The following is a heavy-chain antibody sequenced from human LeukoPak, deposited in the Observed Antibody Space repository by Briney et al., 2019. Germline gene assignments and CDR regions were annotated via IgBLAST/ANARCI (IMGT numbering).Heavy chain of an antibody. Sequence: PGGSLRLSCAASGFTFSSYSMTWVRQAPGKGLEWVSSISSSSNYIYYADSVKGRFTISRGNAKNSLYLQMNSLRAEDTAVYYCARDPTYDYDSSGPGRGPWGQGTLVTVSS. CDR3: ARDPTYDYDSSGPGRGP. CDR2: ISSSSNYI. J-gene: IGHJ5*02. V-gene: IGHV3-21*01. D-gene: IGHD3-22*01. CDR1: GFTFSSYS.